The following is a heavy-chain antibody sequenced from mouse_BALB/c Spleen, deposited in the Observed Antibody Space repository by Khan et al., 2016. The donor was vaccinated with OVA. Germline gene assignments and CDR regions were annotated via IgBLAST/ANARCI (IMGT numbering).Heavy chain of an antibody. CDR1: GFSLTSPG. J-gene: IGHJ2*01. Sequence: QVQLKESGPGLVAPSQSLSTTRPVSGFSLTSPGVHWVRQPPGKGLEWLGVIWAGGSTNYNSALMSRLSISKDNSKSQVFLKMNSLQTADTAMYYCARLEDIWGQGTTLTVSS. CDR2: IWAGGST. V-gene: IGHV2-9*02. CDR3: ARLEDI. D-gene: IGHD1-3*01.